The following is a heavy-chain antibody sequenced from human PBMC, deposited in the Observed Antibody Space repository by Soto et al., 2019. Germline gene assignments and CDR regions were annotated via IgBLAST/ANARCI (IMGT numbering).Heavy chain of an antibody. CDR1: GYTFTSYG. V-gene: IGHV1-18*04. CDR2: ISAYNGNT. Sequence: QVQLVQSGAEVKKPGASVKVSCKASGYTFTSYGISWVRQAPGQGLEWMGWISAYNGNTNYAQKLQGRVTMTTDTSTSTAYMELRSLRSDDTAVYYYARDLYDILTGYYRKGNPDYWGQGTLVTVSS. J-gene: IGHJ4*02. CDR3: ARDLYDILTGYYRKGNPDY. D-gene: IGHD3-9*01.